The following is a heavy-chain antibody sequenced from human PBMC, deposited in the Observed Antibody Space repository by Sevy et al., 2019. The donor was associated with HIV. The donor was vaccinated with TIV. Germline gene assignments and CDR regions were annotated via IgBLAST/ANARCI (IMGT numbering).Heavy chain of an antibody. V-gene: IGHV4-30-4*02. CDR2: IHYTRGT. Sequence: SETLSLTCTVSGGSISNSDSYWSWIRQPPGKGLEWIGYIHYTRGTYYDPFLKSRFAMSVDTSEKQFSLKLSSMTEADTAVYYCASKRGYNHGPFDYWGQGTLVTVSS. CDR1: GGSISNSDSY. CDR3: ASKRGYNHGPFDY. D-gene: IGHD5-12*01. J-gene: IGHJ4*02.